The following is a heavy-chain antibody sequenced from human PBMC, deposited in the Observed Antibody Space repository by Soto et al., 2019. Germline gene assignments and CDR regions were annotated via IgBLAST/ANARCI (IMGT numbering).Heavy chain of an antibody. D-gene: IGHD3-22*01. J-gene: IGHJ5*02. Sequence: QVQLVQSGAEVKKPGSSVKVSCKASGVTFSSYAISWVRQAPGQGLEWMGGIIPIFGTANYAQKFQGRVTITADESTSTAYMELSSLRPEDTAVYYCARGAYYYDSSDYQNWFDPWGQGTLVTVSS. CDR2: IIPIFGTA. V-gene: IGHV1-69*01. CDR1: GVTFSSYA. CDR3: ARGAYYYDSSDYQNWFDP.